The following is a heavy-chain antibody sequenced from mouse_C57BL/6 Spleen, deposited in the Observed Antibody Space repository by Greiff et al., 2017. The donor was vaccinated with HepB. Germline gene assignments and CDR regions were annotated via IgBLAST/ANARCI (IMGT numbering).Heavy chain of an antibody. V-gene: IGHV1-62-3*01. CDR2: IDPDGGGT. CDR3: ARGGTKGGYYFDY. D-gene: IGHD2-14*01. J-gene: IGHJ2*01. Sequence: VQLQQPGAELVRPGASVKLSCKASGYTFTSYWMHWVKQRPERGLEWIGRIDPDGGGTEYNEKFKGKATLTVDKPSSTAYMQLSSLTSEDSAVYDGARGGTKGGYYFDYWGQGTTLTVSS. CDR1: GYTFTSYW.